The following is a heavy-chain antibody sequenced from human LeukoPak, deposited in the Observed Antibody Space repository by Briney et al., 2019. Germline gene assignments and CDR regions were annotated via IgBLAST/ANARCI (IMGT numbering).Heavy chain of an antibody. J-gene: IGHJ1*01. CDR1: GYTFISYD. Sequence: EASVKVSCKASGYTFISYDINWVRQATGQGLEWMGWMNPNSGNTGFAQEFQGRLTMTTSTSLSTAYMELSSLGSEDTAVYYCARAPPPYCDISGCSSPEYFQYWGQGTLVTVSS. CDR3: ARAPPPYCDISGCSSPEYFQY. D-gene: IGHD2-2*01. CDR2: MNPNSGNT. V-gene: IGHV1-8*01.